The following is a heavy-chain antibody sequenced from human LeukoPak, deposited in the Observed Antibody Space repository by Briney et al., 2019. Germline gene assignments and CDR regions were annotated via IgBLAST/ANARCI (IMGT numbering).Heavy chain of an antibody. D-gene: IGHD6-13*01. Sequence: SETLSLTCTVSSGSVSSYFWSWIRQPAGKGLEWIGRISTSGSTDYNPSLKSRVTMSLDTSKSQFSLKLSSVTAADTAVYYCARGYSSNWYWFDPWGQGTLVTVSS. CDR1: SGSVSSYF. CDR2: ISTSGST. V-gene: IGHV4-4*07. J-gene: IGHJ5*02. CDR3: ARGYSSNWYWFDP.